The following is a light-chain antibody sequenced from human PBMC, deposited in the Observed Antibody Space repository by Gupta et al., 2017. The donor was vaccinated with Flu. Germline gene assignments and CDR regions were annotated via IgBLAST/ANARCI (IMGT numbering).Light chain of an antibody. CDR3: QNYNRAPCT. V-gene: IGKV1-27*01. CDR1: QGISSY. CDR2: AAS. J-gene: IGKJ1*01. Sequence: DIQMTPSPSSLSASVGDRVTITCRPSQGISSYLAWYQQKPGKVPLLLISAASTLEAGVPSRFSGSGSGTDFTLTISGLQPEDVATYYCQNYNRAPCTFGQGTKVEIK.